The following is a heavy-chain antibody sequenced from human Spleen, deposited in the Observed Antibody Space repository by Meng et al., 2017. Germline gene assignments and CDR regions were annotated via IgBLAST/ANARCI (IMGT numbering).Heavy chain of an antibody. CDR3: ARGTYDSSGYYLV. D-gene: IGHD3-22*01. J-gene: IGHJ4*02. CDR1: GGTFSSYT. CDR2: IIPILGIA. V-gene: IGHV1-69*02. Sequence: SVKVSCKASGGTFSSYTISWVRQAPGQGLEWMGRIIPILGIANYAQKFQGRVTITADKSTSTAYMELSSLRSEDTAMYYCARGTYDSSGYYLVWGQGTLVTVSS.